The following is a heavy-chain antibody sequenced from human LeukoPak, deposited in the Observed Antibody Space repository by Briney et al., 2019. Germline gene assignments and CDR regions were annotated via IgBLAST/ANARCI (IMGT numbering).Heavy chain of an antibody. Sequence: HGASVEVSCKASGYTFTSYGISWVRQAPGQGLEWMGWTNTYNGNTKYAQKFQGRVTMTTDTSTSTAYMELRSLRSDDTAVYYCARDDLVRGPGYWGQGTLVTVSS. J-gene: IGHJ4*02. V-gene: IGHV1-18*01. D-gene: IGHD3-10*01. CDR1: GYTFTSYG. CDR3: ARDDLVRGPGY. CDR2: TNTYNGNT.